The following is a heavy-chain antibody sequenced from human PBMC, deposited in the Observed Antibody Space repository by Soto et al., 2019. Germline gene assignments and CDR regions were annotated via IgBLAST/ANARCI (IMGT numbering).Heavy chain of an antibody. CDR1: GYTXNSYY. Sequence: SXKVSFKASGYTXNSYYMHLVRQAPGQGLEWMGIINPSGCSTSYAQKFQGRVTMTRDTSTSTVYIELSSLRSEDTAVYYCARQLGYYWGQGTLGTVSS. CDR3: ARQLGYY. CDR2: INPSGCST. J-gene: IGHJ4*02. D-gene: IGHD6-6*01. V-gene: IGHV1-46*02.